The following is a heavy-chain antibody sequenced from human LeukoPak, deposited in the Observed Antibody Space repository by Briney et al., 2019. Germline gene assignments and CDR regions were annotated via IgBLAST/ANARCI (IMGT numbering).Heavy chain of an antibody. V-gene: IGHV1-2*02. Sequence: ASVKVSCKASGYTFTGYYMHWVRQAPGQGLVWMGWINPNSGGTNYAQKFQDRVTMTRDTSISTAYMEVSRLRYDDTAVYYCARPLRVTMIRGAAFRASSDFDPWGQGTLVTVSS. D-gene: IGHD3-10*01. CDR3: ARPLRVTMIRGAAFRASSDFDP. CDR2: INPNSGGT. J-gene: IGHJ5*02. CDR1: GYTFTGYY.